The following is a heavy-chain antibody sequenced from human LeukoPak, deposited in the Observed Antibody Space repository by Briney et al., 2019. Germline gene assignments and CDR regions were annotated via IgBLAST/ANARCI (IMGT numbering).Heavy chain of an antibody. D-gene: IGHD3-10*01. CDR3: AKAFFYYGSGSSNLD. V-gene: IGHV3-74*01. J-gene: IGHJ4*02. CDR2: INSDGSTT. CDR1: GFTFSSYW. Sequence: GGSLRLSCAASGFTFSSYWMHWVRQAPGKGLVWVSRINSDGSTTNYADSVKGRFTISRDNAKNTLYLQMNSLRADDTAVYYCAKAFFYYGSGSSNLDWGQGTLVTVSS.